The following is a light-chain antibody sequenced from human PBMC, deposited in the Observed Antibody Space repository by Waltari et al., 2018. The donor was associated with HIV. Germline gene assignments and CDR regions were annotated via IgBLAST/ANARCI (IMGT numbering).Light chain of an antibody. CDR3: AAWDDTLTVV. V-gene: IGLV1-47*01. CDR2: RNN. J-gene: IGLJ2*01. Sequence: QSVLTQPPSASGTPGQSVTISCSGTSSNIGTNYVYWYQQFPGTAPKLLIDRNNKRPSGVPDRVSGSKSGTSASLDISGLRSDDEAEYYCAAWDDTLTVVFGGGTKLTVL. CDR1: SSNIGTNY.